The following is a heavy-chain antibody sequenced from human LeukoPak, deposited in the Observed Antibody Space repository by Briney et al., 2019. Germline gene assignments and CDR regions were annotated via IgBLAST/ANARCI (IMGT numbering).Heavy chain of an antibody. CDR1: GDSISSGDYY. CDR2: IYYSGNP. V-gene: IGHV4-30-4*01. J-gene: IGHJ4*02. D-gene: IGHD1-26*01. Sequence: PSQTLSLTCTVSGDSISSGDYYWSWIPQPPGKGLEWIGYIYYSGNPYYNPSLKSRVTISLDTSKNQFSLKLTSVTAADTAVYYCARGTAYSGSYSQRAIFDYWGQGTLVTVSS. CDR3: ARGTAYSGSYSQRAIFDY.